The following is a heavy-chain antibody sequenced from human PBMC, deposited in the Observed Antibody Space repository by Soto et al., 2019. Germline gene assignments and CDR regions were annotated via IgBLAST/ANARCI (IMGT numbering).Heavy chain of an antibody. Sequence: GGSLRLSCEGSGFSVGISYMSWVRQVPGKGLEWVSIMYSGGETYYAASVKGRFTISRDNSNNTLYLQMSSLRAEDTAVYYCARTRNYIVATPPDYWGQGTLVTVSS. CDR1: GFSVGISY. J-gene: IGHJ4*02. V-gene: IGHV3-66*01. CDR3: ARTRNYIVATPPDY. D-gene: IGHD5-12*01. CDR2: MYSGGET.